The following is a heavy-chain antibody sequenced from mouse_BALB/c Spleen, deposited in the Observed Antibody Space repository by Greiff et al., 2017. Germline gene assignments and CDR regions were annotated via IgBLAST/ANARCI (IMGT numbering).Heavy chain of an antibody. V-gene: IGHV5-17*02. CDR1: GFTFSSFG. CDR2: ISSGSSTI. CDR3: ARSTTWYAMDY. J-gene: IGHJ4*01. Sequence: EVKLMESGGGLVQPGGSRKLSCAASGFTFSSFGMHWVRQAPEKGLEWVAYISSGSSTIYYADTVKGRFTISRDNPKNTLFLQMTSLRSEDTAMYYCARSTTWYAMDYWGQGTSVTVSS. D-gene: IGHD1-1*01.